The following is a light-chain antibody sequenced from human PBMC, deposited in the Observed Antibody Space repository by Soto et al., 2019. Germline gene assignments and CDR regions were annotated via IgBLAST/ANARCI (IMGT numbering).Light chain of an antibody. V-gene: IGKV3D-20*02. CDR3: QQRSNWPGT. Sequence: EIVLTQSPGTLSLSPGERATLSCRASQSVSILLAWYQQKPGQAPRLLIYGASSRATGIPDRFSGSGSGTDFTLTISRLEPEDIAVYYCQQRSNWPGTFGGGTKVDIK. J-gene: IGKJ4*01. CDR2: GAS. CDR1: QSVSIL.